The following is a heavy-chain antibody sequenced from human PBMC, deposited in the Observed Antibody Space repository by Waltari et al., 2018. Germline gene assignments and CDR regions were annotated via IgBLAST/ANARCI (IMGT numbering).Heavy chain of an antibody. Sequence: FSSYGRTWVSRASGRGLDWVANINYDGSKKNYVDAVKGRFSISGDNGRNSLYLQMNSQRADDTAVYYCATYRWLGYWGQGTLVTVSS. CDR2: INYDGSKK. J-gene: IGHJ4*02. CDR1: FSSYG. D-gene: IGHD3-10*01. CDR3: ATYRWLGY. V-gene: IGHV3-7*03.